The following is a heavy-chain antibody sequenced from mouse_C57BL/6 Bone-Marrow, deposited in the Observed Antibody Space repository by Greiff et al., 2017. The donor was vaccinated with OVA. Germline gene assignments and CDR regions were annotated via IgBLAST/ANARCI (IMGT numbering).Heavy chain of an antibody. CDR1: GYTFTTYP. CDR3: ARSALYYYGSSYWYFDV. D-gene: IGHD1-1*01. Sequence: VQLQQPGAELVKPGASVKMSCKASGYTFTTYPIEWMKQNHGKSLEWIGNFHPYNDDTKYNEKFKGKATLTVEKSSSTVYLELSRLPSDDSAVYYCARSALYYYGSSYWYFDVWGTGTTVTVSS. V-gene: IGHV1-47*01. CDR2: FHPYNDDT. J-gene: IGHJ1*03.